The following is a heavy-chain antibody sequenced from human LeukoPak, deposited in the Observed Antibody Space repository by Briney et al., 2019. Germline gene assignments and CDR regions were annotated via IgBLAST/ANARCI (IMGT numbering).Heavy chain of an antibody. V-gene: IGHV4-34*01. CDR2: INHSGST. Sequence: SETLSLTCAVYGGSFSGYYWSWIRQPPGKGLEWMGEINHSGSTNYNPSLKSRVTIPVDTSKNQFSLKLSSVTAADTAVYYCARGRRWLVLGNWFDPWGQGTLVTVSS. CDR1: GGSFSGYY. J-gene: IGHJ5*02. D-gene: IGHD6-19*01. CDR3: ARGRRWLVLGNWFDP.